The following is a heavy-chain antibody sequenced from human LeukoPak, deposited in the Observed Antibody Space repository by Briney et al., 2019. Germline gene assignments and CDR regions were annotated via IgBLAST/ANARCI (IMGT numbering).Heavy chain of an antibody. J-gene: IGHJ5*02. D-gene: IGHD3-3*01. CDR2: IYYSGST. V-gene: IGHV4-39*01. CDR1: GGSISSSSYY. CDR3: ARRILEWLVVWFDP. Sequence: SETLSLTCTVSGGSISSSSYYWGWIRQPPGKGLEWIGSIYYSGSTYYNPSLKSRVTISVDTSKNQFSLKLSSVTAADTAVYYRARRILEWLVVWFDPWGQGTLVTVSS.